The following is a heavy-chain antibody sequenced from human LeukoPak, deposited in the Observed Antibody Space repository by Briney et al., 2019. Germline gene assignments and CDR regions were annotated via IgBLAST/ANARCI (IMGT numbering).Heavy chain of an antibody. CDR2: INPNSGGT. CDR1: GYTFTGYC. V-gene: IGHV1-2*02. Sequence: ASVKVSCKASGYTFTGYCMHWVRQAPGQGLEWMGWINPNSGGTNYAQKFQGRVTMTRDTSISTAYMELSRLRSDDTAVYYCARDLQKRTYYYGSGSYFSLAYWGQGTLVTVSS. D-gene: IGHD3-10*01. CDR3: ARDLQKRTYYYGSGSYFSLAY. J-gene: IGHJ4*02.